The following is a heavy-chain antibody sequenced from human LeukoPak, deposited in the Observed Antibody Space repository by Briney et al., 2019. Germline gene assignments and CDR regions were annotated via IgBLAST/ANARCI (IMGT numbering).Heavy chain of an antibody. Sequence: GASVKVSCKASGYTFTSYDTNWVRQATGQGLEWMGWMNPNSGNTGYAQKFQGRVTITRNTSISTAYMELSSLRSEDTAVYYCARQRRGAAAGFDYWGQGTLVTVSS. D-gene: IGHD6-13*01. CDR2: MNPNSGNT. V-gene: IGHV1-8*03. CDR3: ARQRRGAAAGFDY. J-gene: IGHJ4*02. CDR1: GYTFTSYD.